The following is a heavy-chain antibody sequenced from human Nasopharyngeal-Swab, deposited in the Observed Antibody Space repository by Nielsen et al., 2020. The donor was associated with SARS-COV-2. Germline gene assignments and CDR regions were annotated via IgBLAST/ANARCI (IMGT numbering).Heavy chain of an antibody. J-gene: IGHJ6*02. CDR2: ISGSGDTT. CDR1: GFTFNSYG. D-gene: IGHD2-21*01. V-gene: IGHV3-23*01. Sequence: GESLKISWAASGFTFNSYGMSRDRQAPGKGLEWVSIISGSGDTTYYADSVKDRFTISRDNSKNTLYLQTNSLRVEDTAVYYCAKAPYLRGLDVWGQGTTVTVSS. CDR3: AKAPYLRGLDV.